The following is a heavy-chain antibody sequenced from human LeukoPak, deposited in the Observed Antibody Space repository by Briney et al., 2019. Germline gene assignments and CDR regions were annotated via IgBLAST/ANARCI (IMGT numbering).Heavy chain of an antibody. J-gene: IGHJ4*02. CDR1: GGSFSGYY. V-gene: IGHV4-34*01. D-gene: IGHD6-13*01. Sequence: SETLSLTCAVYGGSFSGYYWSWIRQPPGRGLEWIGEIDHSGRANSNASLKSRVTISVDMSKNQFSLRLSSVTAADTAVYYCARKSIAIAGRKPYDSWDQGSLVTVSS. CDR2: IDHSGRA. CDR3: ARKSIAIAGRKPYDS.